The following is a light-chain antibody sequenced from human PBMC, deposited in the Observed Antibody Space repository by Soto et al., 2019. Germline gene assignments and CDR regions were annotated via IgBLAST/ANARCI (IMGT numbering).Light chain of an antibody. CDR3: HQSLDHPVT. Sequence: DIQMTQSPSCLSASVGDTVSITCRASQSIGTYLNWFQQKPGEAPKLLIYSASTLHSGVPSRFSGSGSGTDFTLTISSLQLEDFATYFCHQSLDHPVTFGQGTRL. V-gene: IGKV1-39*01. CDR1: QSIGTY. CDR2: SAS. J-gene: IGKJ5*01.